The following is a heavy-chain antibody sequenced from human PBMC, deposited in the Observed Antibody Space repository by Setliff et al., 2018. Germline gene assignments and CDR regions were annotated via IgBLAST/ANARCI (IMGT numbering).Heavy chain of an antibody. J-gene: IGHJ6*02. CDR1: GFTFNNYF. D-gene: IGHD3-10*01. Sequence: GGSLRLSCAASGFTFNNYFMIWVRQAPGKGLEWVSSISNSGGEIHYADSVKGRFTISRDNPRSTLYLQMNSLRAEDTALYYCARDGVFYAMDLWGQGTTVTVSS. CDR2: ISNSGGEI. CDR3: ARDGVFYAMDL. V-gene: IGHV3-23*01.